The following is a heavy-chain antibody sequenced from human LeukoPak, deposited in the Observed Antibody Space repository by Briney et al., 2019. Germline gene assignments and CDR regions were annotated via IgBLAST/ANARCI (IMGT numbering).Heavy chain of an antibody. D-gene: IGHD6-6*01. Sequence: GGSLRLSCAASGFIFDDYAMHWVRQAPGKGLEWVSGISWNSGSIVYADSVKGRFTISRDSAKNSLYLQMTSLRAEYMALYYCAKGQSYSSSSTIDYWGQGTLVTVSS. CDR1: GFIFDDYA. V-gene: IGHV3-9*03. CDR3: AKGQSYSSSSTIDY. J-gene: IGHJ4*02. CDR2: ISWNSGSI.